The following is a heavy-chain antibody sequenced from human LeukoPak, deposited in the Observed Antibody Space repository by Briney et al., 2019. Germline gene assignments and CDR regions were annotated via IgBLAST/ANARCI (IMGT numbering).Heavy chain of an antibody. J-gene: IGHJ6*03. V-gene: IGHV4-39*01. CDR1: GGSISSGNYY. D-gene: IGHD4-17*01. CDR2: IHYSGST. Sequence: SQTLSLTCTVSGGSISSGNYYWGWIRQPPGKGLEWIGSIHYSGSTYYNPSLKSRVTISVDTSKNQFSLKVSSVTAADTAVYYCAKAGDLYSYYMDVWGKGTTVTVSS. CDR3: AKAGDLYSYYMDV.